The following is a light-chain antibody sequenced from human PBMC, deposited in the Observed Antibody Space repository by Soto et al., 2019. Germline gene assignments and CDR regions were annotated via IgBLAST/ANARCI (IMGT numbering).Light chain of an antibody. J-gene: IGLJ1*01. CDR3: SSYTSGSTYV. CDR2: DVS. CDR1: SSDVGGYNY. Sequence: QSVLTQPASVSGSPGQSITISCTGTSSDVGGYNYVSWYQQHPGEAPKLMIYDVSNRPSGVSNRFSGSKSGNTASLTISGLQAEDEADYYCSSYTSGSTYVFGTGTKVTVL. V-gene: IGLV2-14*01.